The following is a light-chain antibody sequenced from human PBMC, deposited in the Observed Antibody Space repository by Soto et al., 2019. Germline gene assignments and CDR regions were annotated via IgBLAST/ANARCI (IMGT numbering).Light chain of an antibody. CDR1: SSDVVGYNY. V-gene: IGLV2-14*01. J-gene: IGLJ1*01. CDR3: SSYTSTRPYV. Sequence: QSALTQLASVSGAPGQSITISCTGTSSDVVGYNYVSWYQQHPGEAPKLMIYEVSNRASGVSNRFSGSKSGNTASLTISGLQAEDEADYYCSSYTSTRPYVFGSGTKLTVL. CDR2: EVS.